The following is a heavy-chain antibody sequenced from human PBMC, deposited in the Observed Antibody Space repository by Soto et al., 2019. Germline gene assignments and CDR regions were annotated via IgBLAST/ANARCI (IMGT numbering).Heavy chain of an antibody. CDR1: GASIDNGSYS. V-gene: IGHV4-61*01. CDR3: ARFSVSYYYAMDV. CDR2: INHSGDT. D-gene: IGHD6-19*01. Sequence: SETLSLTCSVSGASIDNGSYSGSWIQQPPGKGLEWIGDINHSGDTNYNPSLKRRVTISVDTSKNQFSLQLKSVTAADTALYYCARFSVSYYYAMDVWGQGSTVTVSS. J-gene: IGHJ6*02.